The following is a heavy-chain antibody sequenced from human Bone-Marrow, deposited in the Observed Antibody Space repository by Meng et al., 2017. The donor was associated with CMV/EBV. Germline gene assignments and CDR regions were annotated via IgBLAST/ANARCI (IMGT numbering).Heavy chain of an antibody. V-gene: IGHV3-13*01. CDR1: GFTFSSYD. J-gene: IGHJ6*02. CDR2: IGTAGDT. CDR3: AFNKPRTHYYYSMDV. Sequence: GGSLRLSCAASGFTFSSYDMHWVRQATGKGLEWVSAIGTAGDTYYPGSVKGRFTISRENAKNSLYLQMNSLRSDDTAVYFCAFNKPRTHYYYSMDVWGQGATVTVAS. D-gene: IGHD2/OR15-2a*01.